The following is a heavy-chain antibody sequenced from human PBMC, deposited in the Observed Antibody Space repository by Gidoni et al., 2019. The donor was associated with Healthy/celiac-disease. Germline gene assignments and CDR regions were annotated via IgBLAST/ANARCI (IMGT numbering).Heavy chain of an antibody. D-gene: IGHD6-19*01. V-gene: IGHV4-4*07. CDR3: ASSRYSSGWYSY. J-gene: IGHJ4*02. Sequence: QVQLQESGPGLVKPSETLSLTGTVAGGSISSYYWSWIRQPAGKGLEWIWRIYTSGSTNYNPSLKSRVTMSVDTSKNQFSLKLSSVTAADTAVYYCASSRYSSGWYSYWGQGTLVTVSS. CDR2: IYTSGST. CDR1: GGSISSYY.